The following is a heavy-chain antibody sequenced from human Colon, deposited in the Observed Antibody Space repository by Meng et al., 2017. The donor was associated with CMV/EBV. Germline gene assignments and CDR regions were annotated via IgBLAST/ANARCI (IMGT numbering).Heavy chain of an antibody. V-gene: IGHV4-34*13. CDR1: SVTGNH. CDR2: ATHSRST. CDR3: ARGPYCTSSYCDTYRFDP. J-gene: IGHJ5*02. D-gene: IGHD2-8*01. Sequence: SVTGNHWAWSRRPPGKGLQWIADATHSRSTNSAPSLKSRLTTSTATSKNLFSLHPSPVTPAHTAVYYFARGPYCTSSYCDTYRFDPWGQGTLVTVSS.